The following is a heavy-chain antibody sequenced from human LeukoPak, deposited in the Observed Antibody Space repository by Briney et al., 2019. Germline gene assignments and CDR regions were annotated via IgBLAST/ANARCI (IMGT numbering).Heavy chain of an antibody. J-gene: IGHJ4*02. CDR2: ISSNGGST. CDR1: GFTFSSYV. V-gene: IGHV3-64*04. CDR3: AKVIGSWGNDY. Sequence: SGGSLRLSCSASGFTFSSYVMHWVRQAPGKGLEYVSAISSNGGSTYYADSVKGRFTISRDNPKNTLYLQMNSLRAEDTAVYYCAKVIGSWGNDYWGQGTLVTVSS. D-gene: IGHD6-13*01.